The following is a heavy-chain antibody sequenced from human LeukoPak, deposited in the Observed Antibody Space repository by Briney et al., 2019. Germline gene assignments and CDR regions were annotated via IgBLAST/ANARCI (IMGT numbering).Heavy chain of an antibody. V-gene: IGHV4-4*07. CDR3: ARGIGSSYTIDY. D-gene: IGHD3-16*02. CDR1: GGSISSYY. Sequence: SQTLSLTCTVSGGSISSYYWSWIRQPAGKGLEWIGRIHTSGSTNYNPSLKSRVTVSVDTSKNQFSLKLSSVTAADTAVYYCARGIGSSYTIDYWGQGTLVTVSS. CDR2: IHTSGST. J-gene: IGHJ4*02.